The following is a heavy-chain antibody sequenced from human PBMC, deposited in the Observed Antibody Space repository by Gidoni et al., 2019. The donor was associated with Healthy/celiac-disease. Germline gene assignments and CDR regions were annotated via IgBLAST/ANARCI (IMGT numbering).Heavy chain of an antibody. CDR3: ASIIAARFVGYYYYYMDV. CDR2: IYHSGRT. CDR1: GGSISSSNW. J-gene: IGHJ6*03. D-gene: IGHD6-6*01. V-gene: IGHV4-4*02. Sequence: QVQLQESGPGLVKPSGTLSLTCAVSGGSISSSNWWSWVRQPPGKGLEWIGEIYHSGRTHYNPSLKSRVTISVDKSKNQFSLKLSSVTAADTAVYYCASIIAARFVGYYYYYMDVWGKGTTVTVSS.